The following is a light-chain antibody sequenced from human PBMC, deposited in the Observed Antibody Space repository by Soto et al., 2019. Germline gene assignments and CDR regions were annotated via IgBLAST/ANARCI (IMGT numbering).Light chain of an antibody. CDR1: KNIFTW. Sequence: DIQRPRFPSTLLPSEGDKVTFLSRAGKNIFTWWAWYQQNPGKAPKLLIFDASSLGSGFTSRFSGSVSGTEFSLTISSLQPDDSATYYCQQYHNYCSFGQGTKLEIK. J-gene: IGKJ2*04. CDR3: QQYHNYCS. V-gene: IGKV1-5*02. CDR2: DAS.